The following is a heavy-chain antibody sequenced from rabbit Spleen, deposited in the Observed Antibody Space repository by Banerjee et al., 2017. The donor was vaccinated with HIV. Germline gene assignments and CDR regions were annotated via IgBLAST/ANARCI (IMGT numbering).Heavy chain of an antibody. V-gene: IGHV1S7*01. Sequence: QLKESGGGLVQPGGSLKLSCKASGFDFSGYYMNWVRQAPGKGLEWIGYIDPIFGTTHYASWVNGRFTISSHNAQNTLYLQLNSLTAADTATYFCARDPYSYDDYGDYPFNVWGPGTLVTVS. CDR2: IDPIFGTT. J-gene: IGHJ4*01. CDR3: ARDPYSYDDYGDYPFNV. D-gene: IGHD2-1*01. CDR1: GFDFSGYY.